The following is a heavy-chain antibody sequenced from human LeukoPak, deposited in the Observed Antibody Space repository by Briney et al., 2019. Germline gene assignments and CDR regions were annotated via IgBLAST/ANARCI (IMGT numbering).Heavy chain of an antibody. Sequence: SETLSLTCAVYGGSFSDYYWSWIRQPPGKGLEWIGEINHSGSTYYNPSLKNRVTISVDTSKNQFSLKLSSVTAADTAVYYCARDHSVTASGSHYYYYMDVWGKGTTVTVSS. D-gene: IGHD2-21*02. CDR2: INHSGST. CDR1: GGSFSDYY. CDR3: ARDHSVTASGSHYYYYMDV. V-gene: IGHV4-34*01. J-gene: IGHJ6*03.